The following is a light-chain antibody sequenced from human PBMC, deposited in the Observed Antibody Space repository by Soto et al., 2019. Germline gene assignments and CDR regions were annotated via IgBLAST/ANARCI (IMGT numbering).Light chain of an antibody. CDR2: DVT. J-gene: IGLJ1*01. CDR1: SSDVGNYNY. CDR3: CSYAGDYSYV. Sequence: QSALTQPRSVYGSPGQSVTISCTGTSSDVGNYNYVSWYQQHPGKAPKFMIYDVTKRPSGVPDRFSGSKSGNTASLTISGLQAEDEADYYCCSYAGDYSYVFGTGTKLTVL. V-gene: IGLV2-11*01.